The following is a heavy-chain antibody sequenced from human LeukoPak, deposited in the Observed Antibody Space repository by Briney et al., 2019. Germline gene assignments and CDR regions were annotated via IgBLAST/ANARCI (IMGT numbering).Heavy chain of an antibody. Sequence: ASVKVSCKASGYTFTSYGISWVRQAPGQGLEWMGWISAYNGNTNYAQKLQGRVTMTRDMSTSTVYMELSSLRSEDTAVYYCAREISRIAVAGTGDYWGQGTLVTVSS. CDR1: GYTFTSYG. CDR2: ISAYNGNT. CDR3: AREISRIAVAGTGDY. D-gene: IGHD6-19*01. V-gene: IGHV1-18*01. J-gene: IGHJ4*02.